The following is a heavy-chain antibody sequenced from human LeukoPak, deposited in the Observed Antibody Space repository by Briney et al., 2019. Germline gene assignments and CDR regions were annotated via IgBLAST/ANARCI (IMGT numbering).Heavy chain of an antibody. D-gene: IGHD5-12*01. Sequence: GGSLRLSCAASGFTFSRYAMSSGRQAPAKGLEWVSVISGSGENTHYADSVKGRFTSSRDNSKNTPDLQMNSLRAEETAVYYCARDLRGYSGYDSDFWGQGTLVTVSS. J-gene: IGHJ4*02. CDR1: GFTFSRYA. CDR3: ARDLRGYSGYDSDF. CDR2: ISGSGENT. V-gene: IGHV3-23*01.